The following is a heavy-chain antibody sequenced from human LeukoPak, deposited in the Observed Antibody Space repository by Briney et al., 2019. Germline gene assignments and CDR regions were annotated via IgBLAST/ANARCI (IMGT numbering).Heavy chain of an antibody. Sequence: GASVKVSCKASGGTFSSYAISWVRQAPGQGLEWMGGIIPIFGTANYAQKFQGRVTITADESTSTAYMELSSLRSEDTAVYYCARVGYCSSTSCPGAFDIWGQGTVVTVSS. V-gene: IGHV1-69*13. CDR3: ARVGYCSSTSCPGAFDI. D-gene: IGHD2-2*03. CDR1: GGTFSSYA. J-gene: IGHJ3*02. CDR2: IIPIFGTA.